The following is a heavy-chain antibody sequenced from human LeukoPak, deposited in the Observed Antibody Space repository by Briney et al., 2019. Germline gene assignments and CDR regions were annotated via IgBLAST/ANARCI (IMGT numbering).Heavy chain of an antibody. J-gene: IGHJ3*02. CDR3: AREDRVTMVRGLYNAFDI. CDR2: ISSSSSYI. V-gene: IGHV3-21*01. Sequence: TGGSLRLSCAASGFTFSSYSMNWVRQAPGKGLEWVSSISSSSSYIYYADSVKGRFAISRDNAKNSLYLQMNSLRAEDTAVYYCAREDRVTMVRGLYNAFDIWGQGTMVTVSS. D-gene: IGHD3-10*01. CDR1: GFTFSSYS.